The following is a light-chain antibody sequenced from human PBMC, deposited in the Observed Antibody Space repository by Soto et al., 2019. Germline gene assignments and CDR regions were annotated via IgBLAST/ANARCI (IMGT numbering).Light chain of an antibody. CDR2: EVS. CDR1: SSDVGGYNF. Sequence: QSVLTQPASVSESPGQSITISCTGTSSDVGGYNFVSWYQQHPGKAPKLLIYEVSYRPSGVSNRFSGSKSGNTASLTIFGLQAEGEGDYYCSSYTSSSSRVFGGGTQLTVL. V-gene: IGLV2-14*01. J-gene: IGLJ3*02. CDR3: SSYTSSSSRV.